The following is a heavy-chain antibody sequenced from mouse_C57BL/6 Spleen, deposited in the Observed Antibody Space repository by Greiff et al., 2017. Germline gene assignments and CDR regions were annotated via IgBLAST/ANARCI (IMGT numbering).Heavy chain of an antibody. CDR3: ARLGNLWYFDV. V-gene: IGHV3-8*01. D-gene: IGHD2-1*01. Sequence: EVQVVESGPGLAKPSQTLSLTCSVTGYSITSDYWNWIRQFPGNKLEYLEYISYSGSTYYNPSLKSRITLTRDTSKNQYYLQLNSVTTEDTATYYCARLGNLWYFDVWGTGTTVTVSS. CDR1: GYSITSDY. CDR2: ISYSGST. J-gene: IGHJ1*03.